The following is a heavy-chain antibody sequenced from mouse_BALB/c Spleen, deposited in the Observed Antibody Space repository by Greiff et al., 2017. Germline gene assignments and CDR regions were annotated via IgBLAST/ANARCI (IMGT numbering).Heavy chain of an antibody. D-gene: IGHD2-13*01. J-gene: IGHJ2*01. CDR3: ARSHMTGDYFDY. CDR1: GYSITSDYA. V-gene: IGHV3-2*02. CDR2: ISYSGST. Sequence: LMESGPGLVKPSQSLSLTCTVTGYSITSDYAWNWIRQFPGNKLEWMGYISYSGSTSYNPSLKSRISITRDTSKNQFFLQLNSVTTEDTATYYCARSHMTGDYFDYWGQGTTLTVSS.